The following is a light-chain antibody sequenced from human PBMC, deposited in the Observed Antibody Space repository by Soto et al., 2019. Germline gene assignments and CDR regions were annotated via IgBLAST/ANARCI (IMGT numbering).Light chain of an antibody. V-gene: IGKV1-9*01. CDR2: AAS. J-gene: IGKJ1*01. CDR1: QGIYTS. Sequence: QSPASLSACVGDRVTITCRASQGIYTSLAWYRQKPGKAPKLLIYAASNFQSGVPSRFSGSGSGTEFTLTISSLQPDDFATYYCHQYNNYQWTFAQGTKV. CDR3: HQYNNYQWT.